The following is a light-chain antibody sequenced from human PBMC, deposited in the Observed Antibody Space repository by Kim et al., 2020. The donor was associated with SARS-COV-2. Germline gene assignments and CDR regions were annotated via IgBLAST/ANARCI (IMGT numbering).Light chain of an antibody. V-gene: IGLV1-44*01. CDR3: AAWDDSLSGPYL. CDR2: NTN. Sequence: QSVLTQPPSVSGTLGQRVNISCSGSRSNIGRTTVNWYQQLPGTAPKILIYNTNQRPSGVPDRFSGTKSGTSASLAINGLQSEDDGEYFCAAWDDSLSGPYLFGTGTKVTVL. CDR1: RSNIGRTT. J-gene: IGLJ1*01.